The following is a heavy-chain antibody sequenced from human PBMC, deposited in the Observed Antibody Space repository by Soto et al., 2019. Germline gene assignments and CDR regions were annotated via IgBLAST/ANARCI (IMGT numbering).Heavy chain of an antibody. Sequence: SETLSLTCSVSGASISPYYWSWIRQPPGKGLEWIGYIYYSGSTNYNPSLKSRVTISLDTSKNQFSLKLSSVTAADTAMYYCARDRGDRNDYYYGVDVWGQGTTVTVSS. CDR3: ARDRGDRNDYYYGVDV. CDR1: GASISPYY. V-gene: IGHV4-59*01. CDR2: IYYSGST. J-gene: IGHJ6*02. D-gene: IGHD1-1*01.